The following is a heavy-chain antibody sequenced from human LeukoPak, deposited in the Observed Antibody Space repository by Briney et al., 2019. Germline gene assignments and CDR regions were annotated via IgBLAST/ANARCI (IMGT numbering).Heavy chain of an antibody. CDR3: AGHRYYFDY. Sequence: GGSLRLSCAASGFAFNSYSMNWVRQAPGKSLKWVASITTSSTYKHYADSVKGRFTISRDNAKNSLYLQMNSLRADDTAVYFCAGHRYYFDYWGQGTLVTVSS. J-gene: IGHJ4*02. CDR2: ITTSSTYK. V-gene: IGHV3-21*01. CDR1: GFAFNSYS.